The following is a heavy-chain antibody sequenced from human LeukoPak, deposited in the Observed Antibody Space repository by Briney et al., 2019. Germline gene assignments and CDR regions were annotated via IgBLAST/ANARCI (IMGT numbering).Heavy chain of an antibody. CDR2: IVVGSGNT. CDR1: GFTFTSSA. J-gene: IGHJ4*02. CDR3: AANLWYSSGWYYFDY. Sequence: SVKVSCKASGFTFTSSAMQWVRQARGQRLEWIGWIVVGSGNTNYAQKFQERVTITRDMSTSTAYMELSSLRSEDTAVYYCAANLWYSSGWYYFDYWGQGTLVTVSS. V-gene: IGHV1-58*02. D-gene: IGHD6-19*01.